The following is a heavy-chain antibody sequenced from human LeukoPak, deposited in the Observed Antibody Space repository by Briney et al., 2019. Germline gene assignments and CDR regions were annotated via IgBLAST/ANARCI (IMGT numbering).Heavy chain of an antibody. D-gene: IGHD3-9*01. J-gene: IGHJ5*02. V-gene: IGHV4-39*07. CDR2: VYYSGST. CDR1: GGSISSSSYY. CDR3: AREETLYYDILTHFDP. Sequence: SETLSLTCTVSGGSISSSSYYWGWIRQPPGKGLEWIGSVYYSGSTYYNPSLKSRVTISVDTSKNQFSLKLSSVTAADTAVYYCAREETLYYDILTHFDPWGQGTLVTVSS.